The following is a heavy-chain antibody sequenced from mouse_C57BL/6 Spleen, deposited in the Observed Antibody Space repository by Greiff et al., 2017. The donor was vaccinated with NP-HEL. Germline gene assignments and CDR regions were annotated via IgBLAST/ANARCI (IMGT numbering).Heavy chain of an antibody. J-gene: IGHJ2*01. D-gene: IGHD1-1*01. CDR3: ARPLLLRQYYFDY. Sequence: QVQLQQSGAELVRPGASVKLSCKASGYTFTDYYINWVKQRPGQGLEWIARIYPGSGNTYYNEKFKGKATLTAEKSSSTAYMQLSSLTSEDSAVYFCARPLLLRQYYFDYWGQGTTLTVSS. CDR2: IYPGSGNT. CDR1: GYTFTDYY. V-gene: IGHV1-76*01.